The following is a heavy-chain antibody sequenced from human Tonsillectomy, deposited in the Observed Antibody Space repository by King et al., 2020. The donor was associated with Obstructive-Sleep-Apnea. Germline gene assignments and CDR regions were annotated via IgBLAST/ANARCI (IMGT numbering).Heavy chain of an antibody. J-gene: IGHJ3*02. D-gene: IGHD6-19*01. Sequence: VQLVESGGGLVQPGGSLRLSCAASGFTFSGYNMNWVRQAPGKGLEWVSYISSSSSTIYYADSVKGRFTISRDNAKNSLYLQMNSLRAEDTAVYYCARGLVPDALDSWGQGTMVTVSS. CDR3: ARGLVPDALDS. CDR1: GFTFSGYN. CDR2: ISSSSSTI. V-gene: IGHV3-48*04.